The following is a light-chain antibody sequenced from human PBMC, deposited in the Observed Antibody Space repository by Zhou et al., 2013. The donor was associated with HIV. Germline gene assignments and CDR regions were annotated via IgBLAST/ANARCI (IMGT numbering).Light chain of an antibody. V-gene: IGLV1-51*01. Sequence: QSVLTQPPSVSAAPGQKVTISCSGSSSNIGKNFVSWYQQLPGTAPKLLIYDNSKRPSGIPDRFSGSRSGTSATLGITGLQTGDEAEYYCGTWDSSLSAVVFGGGTKLTVL. CDR3: GTWDSSLSAVV. J-gene: IGLJ2*01. CDR1: SSNIGKNF. CDR2: DNS.